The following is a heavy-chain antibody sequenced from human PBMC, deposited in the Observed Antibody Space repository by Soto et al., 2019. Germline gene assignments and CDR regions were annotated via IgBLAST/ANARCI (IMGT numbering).Heavy chain of an antibody. V-gene: IGHV4-39*01. CDR3: ASRYSSSWYYYYYGMDV. CDR1: GGSISSSSYY. Sequence: KASETLSLTCTVSGGSISSSSYYWGWIRQPPGKGLEWIGSIYYSGSTYYNPSLKSRVTISVDTSKNQFSLKLSSVTAADTAVYYCASRYSSSWYYYYYGMDVWGQGTTVTVSS. J-gene: IGHJ6*02. CDR2: IYYSGST. D-gene: IGHD6-13*01.